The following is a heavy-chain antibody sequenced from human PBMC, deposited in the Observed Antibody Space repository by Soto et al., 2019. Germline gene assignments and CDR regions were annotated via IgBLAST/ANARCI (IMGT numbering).Heavy chain of an antibody. CDR3: ARGRWLRSSFDY. CDR2: INHSGST. J-gene: IGHJ4*02. D-gene: IGHD5-12*01. V-gene: IGHV4-34*01. Sequence: WTWIRQPPGKGLEWIGEINHSGSTNYNPSLKSRVTISVDTSKNQFSLKLSSVTAADTAVYYCARGRWLRSSFDYWGQGTLVSVSS.